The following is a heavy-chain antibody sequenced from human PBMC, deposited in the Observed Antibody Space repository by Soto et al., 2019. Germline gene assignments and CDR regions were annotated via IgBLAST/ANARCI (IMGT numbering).Heavy chain of an antibody. J-gene: IGHJ4*02. D-gene: IGHD1-26*01. CDR1: GFTFSSYG. CDR2: IWYDGSNK. V-gene: IGHV3-33*01. Sequence: PGGSLRLSCAASGFTFSSYGMHWVRQAPGKGLEWVAVIWYDGSNKYYADSVKGRFTISRDNSKNTLYLQMNSLRAEDTAVYYCARVRGSSERPYYFDYWGQGTLVTVSS. CDR3: ARVRGSSERPYYFDY.